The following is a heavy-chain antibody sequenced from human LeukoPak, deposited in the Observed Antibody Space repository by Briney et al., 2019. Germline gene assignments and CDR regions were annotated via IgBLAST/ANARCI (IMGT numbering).Heavy chain of an antibody. CDR3: ARDYYGDYYQSGYGMDV. CDR1: GFTISTYS. J-gene: IGHJ6*02. D-gene: IGHD4-17*01. V-gene: IGHV3-21*01. CDR2: ISGSGSFK. Sequence: GGSLRLSCAASGFTISTYSMNWVRQAPGKGLEWVSTISGSGSFKFYTDSVKGRFTISRDNVKRSLYLQLSSLRAEDTAVYYCARDYYGDYYQSGYGMDVWGQGTTVTVSS.